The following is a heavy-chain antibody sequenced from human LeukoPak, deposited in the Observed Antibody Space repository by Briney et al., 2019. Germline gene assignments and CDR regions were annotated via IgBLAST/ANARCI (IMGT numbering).Heavy chain of an antibody. J-gene: IGHJ4*02. V-gene: IGHV3-30-3*01. CDR1: GFTFSSYA. D-gene: IGHD4-17*01. Sequence: QSGGSLRLSCAASGFTFSSYAMHWVRQAPGKGLEWVAVISYDGSNKYYADSVKGRFTISRDNSKNTLYLQMNSLRAEDTAVYYCARGDYGDLLHYWGQGTLVTVSS. CDR2: ISYDGSNK. CDR3: ARGDYGDLLHY.